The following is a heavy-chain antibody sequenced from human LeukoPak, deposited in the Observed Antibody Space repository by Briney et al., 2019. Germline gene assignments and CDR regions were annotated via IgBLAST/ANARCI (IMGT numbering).Heavy chain of an antibody. D-gene: IGHD1-20*01. J-gene: IGHJ4*02. CDR1: GFSFSSYY. CDR3: VAYNWNYPDY. V-gene: IGHV3-74*01. Sequence: PGGSLRLSCAASGFSFSSYYMYWVRQAPEKGLVWVSRINTDGRSTGYADSVKGRFTVSRDNAKNTLYLQMNSLRAEDTAVYYCVAYNWNYPDYWGLGTLVTVSS. CDR2: INTDGRST.